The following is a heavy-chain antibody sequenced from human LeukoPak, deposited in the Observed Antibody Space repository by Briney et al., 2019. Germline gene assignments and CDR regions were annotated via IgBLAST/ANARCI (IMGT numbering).Heavy chain of an antibody. Sequence: ASVKVSCKAPGYTFTSYYMHWVRQAPGQGLEWMGIINPSGGSTSYAQKFQGRVTMTRDTSTSTVYMELSSLRSEDTAVYYCARGGMIVVVISSDIFDYWGQGTLVTVSS. CDR3: ARGGMIVVVISSDIFDY. D-gene: IGHD3-22*01. J-gene: IGHJ4*02. V-gene: IGHV1-46*01. CDR2: INPSGGST. CDR1: GYTFTSYY.